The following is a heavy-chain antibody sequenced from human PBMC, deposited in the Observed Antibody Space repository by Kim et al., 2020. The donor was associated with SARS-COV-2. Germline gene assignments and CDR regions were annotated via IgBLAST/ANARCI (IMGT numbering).Heavy chain of an antibody. Sequence: ASVKVSCKASGYTFTGYYMHWVRQAPGQGLEWMGRINPNSGGTNYAQKFQGRVTMTRDTSISTAYMELSRLRSDDTAVYYCARLPNYDSSGRPVDYWGQGTLVTVSS. CDR1: GYTFTGYY. J-gene: IGHJ4*02. V-gene: IGHV1-2*06. D-gene: IGHD3-22*01. CDR2: INPNSGGT. CDR3: ARLPNYDSSGRPVDY.